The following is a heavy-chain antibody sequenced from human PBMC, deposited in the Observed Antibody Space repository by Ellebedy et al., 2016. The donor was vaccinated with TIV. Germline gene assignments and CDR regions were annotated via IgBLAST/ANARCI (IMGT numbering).Heavy chain of an antibody. CDR2: INPSGGST. D-gene: IGHD4-17*01. Sequence: ASVKVSXXASGYTFTGYYMHWVRQAPGQGLEWMGIINPSGGSTSYAQKFQGRVTMTRDTSTSTVYMELSSLRSEDTAVYYCARLEREYGDYVYWGQGTLVTVSS. V-gene: IGHV1-46*01. J-gene: IGHJ4*02. CDR3: ARLEREYGDYVY. CDR1: GYTFTGYY.